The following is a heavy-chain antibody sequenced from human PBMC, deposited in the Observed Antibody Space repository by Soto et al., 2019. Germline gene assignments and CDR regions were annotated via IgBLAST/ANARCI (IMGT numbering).Heavy chain of an antibody. CDR3: AKVRRFGELRSLY. CDR1: GFTFSSYA. CDR2: IGVSGDTT. J-gene: IGHJ4*02. V-gene: IGHV3-23*01. D-gene: IGHD3-10*01. Sequence: EVQLLESGGGLVQPGGSLRLSCAASGFTFSSYAMSWVRQPPGKGLEWVSAIGVSGDTTYYADSVKGRFTISRDNSKNTLYLQMGSLRAEETAVYYCAKVRRFGELRSLYWGQGTLVTVSS.